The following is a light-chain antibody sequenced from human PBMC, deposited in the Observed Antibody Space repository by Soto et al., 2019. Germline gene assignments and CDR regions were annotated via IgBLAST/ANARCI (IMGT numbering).Light chain of an antibody. V-gene: IGKV3D-15*01. Sequence: EIAMTQSPATLSVSPGERATLSCRASQDVGDNFVWYQQKPGQAPRLLIYGASTRATGIPARFSGSGSGTDFTLTISGLQSEDSAVYYCHQYLEWPPKYTFGQGTKLEIK. CDR1: QDVGDN. CDR3: HQYLEWPPKYT. CDR2: GAS. J-gene: IGKJ2*01.